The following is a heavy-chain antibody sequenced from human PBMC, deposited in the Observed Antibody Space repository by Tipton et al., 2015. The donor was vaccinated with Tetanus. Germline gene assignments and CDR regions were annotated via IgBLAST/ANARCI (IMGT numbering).Heavy chain of an antibody. V-gene: IGHV3-30-3*01. J-gene: IGHJ6*02. D-gene: IGHD2-2*01. Sequence: QLVQSGGGVVQPGRSLRLSCAASGFTFSDYAMHWVRQAPGKGLEWVAMISYDGSEKYYADSVKGRFTISRDNARNSLYLEMNSLKSEDTALYYCTKDLSPGGADIWGQGTTVTVSS. CDR1: GFTFSDYA. CDR2: ISYDGSEK. CDR3: TKDLSPGGADI.